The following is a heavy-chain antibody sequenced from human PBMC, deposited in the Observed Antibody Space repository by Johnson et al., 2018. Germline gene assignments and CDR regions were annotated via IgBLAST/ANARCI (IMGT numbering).Heavy chain of an antibody. CDR3: CSYTHTYYFSGMDV. D-gene: IGHD3-3*01. V-gene: IGHV3-73*02. J-gene: IGHJ6*02. Sequence: VQLQESGGGLVQSGGSLKLSCAVSGFTFGDSAIHWVRQASGKGLEWVGRVTGKTNSYATQYAASVKGRFTISRDDSKGTAYLQMNSLKTEDTAIYYCCSYTHTYYFSGMDVWGQGTTVTVSS. CDR1: GFTFGDSA. CDR2: VTGKTNSYAT.